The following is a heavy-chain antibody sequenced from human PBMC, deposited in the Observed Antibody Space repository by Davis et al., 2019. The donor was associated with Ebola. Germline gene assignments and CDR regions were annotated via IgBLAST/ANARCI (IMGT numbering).Heavy chain of an antibody. CDR2: ISSDGTNK. Sequence: PGGSLRLSCAASGFTFSNYAMHWVRQAPGKGLEWVAVISSDGTNKYYADSVKGRFTISRDNSKNTLYLQMNGLRAGDTSVYYCARDRLVAVAATYYFDYWGQGTLVTVSS. CDR1: GFTFSNYA. D-gene: IGHD6-19*01. J-gene: IGHJ4*02. CDR3: ARDRLVAVAATYYFDY. V-gene: IGHV3-30-3*01.